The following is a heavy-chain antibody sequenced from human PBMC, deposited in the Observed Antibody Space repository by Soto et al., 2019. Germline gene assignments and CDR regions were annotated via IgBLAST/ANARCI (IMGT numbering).Heavy chain of an antibody. CDR3: ARTGITGTDYYYYGMDV. CDR1: GYTFTGYG. CDR2: ISAYNGNT. J-gene: IGHJ6*02. Sequence: QVQLVQSGAEVKKPGASVKVSCKASGYTFTGYGISWVRQPPGKGLGGMGWISAYNGNTNYAQKLQGRVTMTTDTSTSTAYMELRSLRSDDTAVYYCARTGITGTDYYYYGMDVWGQGTTVTVSS. V-gene: IGHV1-18*01. D-gene: IGHD1-20*01.